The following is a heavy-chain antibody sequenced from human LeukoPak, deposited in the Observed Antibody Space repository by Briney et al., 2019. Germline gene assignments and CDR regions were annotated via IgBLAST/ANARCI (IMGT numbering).Heavy chain of an antibody. CDR2: ISGNNDNT. CDR1: GYTFTNFG. V-gene: IGHV1-18*01. CDR3: ARDGTSTDDY. J-gene: IGHJ4*02. Sequence: ASVKVSCKASGYTFTNFGISWVRQAPGQGLEWMGWISGNNDNTNYAQKFQGRVTMTTDTSTSTAYMELKCLRADDTAVYYCARDGTSTDDYWGQGTLVTVSS. D-gene: IGHD2-2*01.